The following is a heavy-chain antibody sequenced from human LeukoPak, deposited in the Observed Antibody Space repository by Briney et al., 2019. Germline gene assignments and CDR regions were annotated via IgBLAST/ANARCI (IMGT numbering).Heavy chain of an antibody. V-gene: IGHV4-4*07. D-gene: IGHD3-22*01. J-gene: IGHJ4*02. CDR2: IYTSGST. CDR3: ATRSAYYYDSSGYDY. CDR1: GGSISSYY. Sequence: SETLSLTCTVSGGSISSYYWSWIRQPAGKGLEWIGRIYTSGSTNYNPSLKSRVTMSVDTSKNQFSLKLSSVTAADTAVYCCATRSAYYYDSSGYDYWGQGTLVTVSS.